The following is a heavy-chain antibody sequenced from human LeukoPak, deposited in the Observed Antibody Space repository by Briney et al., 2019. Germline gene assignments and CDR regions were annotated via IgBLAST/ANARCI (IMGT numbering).Heavy chain of an antibody. CDR1: GGSISSSSYY. V-gene: IGHV4-39*01. Sequence: PSETLSLTCTVSGGSISSSSYYWGWIRQPPGKGLEWIGSIYYSGSTYYNPSLKSRVTISVDTSKNQFSLKLSSVTAADRAVYYCARPGYDSSGYNYWGQGTLVTVSS. J-gene: IGHJ4*02. CDR2: IYYSGST. D-gene: IGHD3-22*01. CDR3: ARPGYDSSGYNY.